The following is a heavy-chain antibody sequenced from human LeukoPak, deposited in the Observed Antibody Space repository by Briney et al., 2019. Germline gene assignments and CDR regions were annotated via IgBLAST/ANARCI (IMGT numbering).Heavy chain of an antibody. CDR3: ARMVSNFSPYFDH. V-gene: IGHV4-59*01. CDR2: IHYSGST. CDR1: GGSISSFY. J-gene: IGHJ4*02. D-gene: IGHD5-18*01. Sequence: SETLSLTCTVSGGSISSFYWSWIRQLPGKGLEWIAYIHYSGSTNYSPSLKSRVTISVDTSKNQFSLKLSSVTAADTAVYYCARMVSNFSPYFDHWGQGTLVTVSS.